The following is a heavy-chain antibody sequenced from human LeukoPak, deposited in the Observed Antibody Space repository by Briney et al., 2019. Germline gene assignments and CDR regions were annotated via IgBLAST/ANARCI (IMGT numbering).Heavy chain of an antibody. CDR1: GYTFTSYG. J-gene: IGHJ5*02. CDR2: INPNSGAT. Sequence: VSVKVSCKASGYTFTSYGISWVRQAPGQGLEWVGRINPNSGATNYAPKFQGRVTMTRDTSITTAYMELSRLRSDDTAVYSCARADSSGWFSYYPWGQGTLVTVSS. CDR3: ARADSSGWFSYYP. V-gene: IGHV1-2*06. D-gene: IGHD6-19*01.